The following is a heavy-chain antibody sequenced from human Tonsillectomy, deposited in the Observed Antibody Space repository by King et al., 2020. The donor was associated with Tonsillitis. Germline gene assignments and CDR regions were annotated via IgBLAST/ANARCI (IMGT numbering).Heavy chain of an antibody. Sequence: VQLVESGGGVVQPGRSLRLSCAASGFTFSSYAMHWVRQAPGKGLEWVAVISYDGSDKYYVDSVKGRFTISRDYSKNTVYLEMNSLRAEDTAVYYCARDQSPGDSSGYLNYWGQGTLVTVSS. D-gene: IGHD3-22*01. CDR2: ISYDGSDK. CDR1: GFTFSSYA. CDR3: ARDQSPGDSSGYLNY. J-gene: IGHJ4*02. V-gene: IGHV3-30-3*01.